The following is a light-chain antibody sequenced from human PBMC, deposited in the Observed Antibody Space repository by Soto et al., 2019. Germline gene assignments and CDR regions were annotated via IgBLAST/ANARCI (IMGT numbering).Light chain of an antibody. CDR2: DAS. J-gene: IGKJ2*01. CDR1: QSVSSY. V-gene: IGKV3-11*01. Sequence: EIVLTQSPATMSLSPGERATLSCRASQSVSSYLAWYQQKPGQPPRLLIYDASNRATGIPARFSGSGSGTDFTLTISGLEPEEFAVYYCQQRSNWRTFGQGTKLELK. CDR3: QQRSNWRT.